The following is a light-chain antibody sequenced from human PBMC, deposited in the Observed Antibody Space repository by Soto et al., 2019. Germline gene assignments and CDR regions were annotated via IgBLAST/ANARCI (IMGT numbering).Light chain of an antibody. CDR3: QQYDSSPRT. Sequence: EIVLTQSPATLSLSPGERATLSCRASQSVSTYLAWYQQKPGQAPRLLIYGASSRATGIPDRFSGSGSGTDFTLTISRLEPEDSAVYYCQQYDSSPRTFGGGTKVDIK. V-gene: IGKV3-20*01. J-gene: IGKJ4*01. CDR2: GAS. CDR1: QSVSTY.